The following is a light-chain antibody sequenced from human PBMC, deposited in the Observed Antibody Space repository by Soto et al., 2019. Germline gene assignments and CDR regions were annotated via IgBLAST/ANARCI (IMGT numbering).Light chain of an antibody. V-gene: IGKV3-20*01. J-gene: IGKJ1*01. CDR2: GAS. CDR1: QSVSSSY. Sequence: DIVLTQSPGTLSLSPGERATLSCRASQSVSSSYLAWYQQKPGQAPRLLIYGASSRATGIPDRFSGSGSGTEFTLTISRLEPEDFAVYYCQQYGSPPQTFGQGTKVDIK. CDR3: QQYGSPPQT.